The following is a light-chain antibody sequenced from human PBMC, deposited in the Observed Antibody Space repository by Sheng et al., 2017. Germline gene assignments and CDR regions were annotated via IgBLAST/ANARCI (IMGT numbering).Light chain of an antibody. J-gene: IGKJ1*01. Sequence: DIQLTQSPSSLSASVGDRVIISCRASQTISSFLNWYQHKPGKAPELLIYGTASLQSGVPSRFSGSGSGTDFTLTISSLQPEDFATYYCQQSYSNSRTF. CDR2: GTA. CDR1: QTISSF. CDR3: QQSYSNSRT. V-gene: IGKV1-39*01.